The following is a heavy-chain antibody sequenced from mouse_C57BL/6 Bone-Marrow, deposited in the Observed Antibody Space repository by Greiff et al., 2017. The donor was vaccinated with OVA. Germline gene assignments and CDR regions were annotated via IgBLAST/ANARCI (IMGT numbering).Heavy chain of an antibody. D-gene: IGHD1-1*01. CDR3: ARSHYYGRENYYAMDY. Sequence: VQLQQSGAELVKPGASVKLSCTASGFNIKDYYMHWVKQRTEQGLEWIGRIDPEDGETKYAPNFQGKATITADTSSNTAYLQLSGLTSEDTAVYYCARSHYYGRENYYAMDYWGQGTSVTVSS. J-gene: IGHJ4*01. CDR2: IDPEDGET. V-gene: IGHV14-2*01. CDR1: GFNIKDYY.